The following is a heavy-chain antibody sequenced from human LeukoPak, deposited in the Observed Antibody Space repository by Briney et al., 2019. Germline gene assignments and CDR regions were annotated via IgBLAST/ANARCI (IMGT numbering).Heavy chain of an antibody. J-gene: IGHJ5*02. V-gene: IGHV3-9*01. Sequence: GGSLRLSCAASGFTFNGYAMHWVRQAPGKGLEWVSGISWNSGRIGYVDSVKGRFTISKNSAKNSLYLQMNTLRVEDTAMYYCASLDTAKQPLANHWGQGTLVTVSS. CDR1: GFTFNGYA. CDR2: ISWNSGRI. D-gene: IGHD5-18*01. CDR3: ASLDTAKQPLANH.